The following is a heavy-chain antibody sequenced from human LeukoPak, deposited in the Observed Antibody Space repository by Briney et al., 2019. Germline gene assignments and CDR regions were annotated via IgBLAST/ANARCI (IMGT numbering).Heavy chain of an antibody. CDR3: ARDRIDCSGGSCYRLFDY. Sequence: SETLSLTCAVYGGSFSGYYWSWIRQPPGKGLEWIGEINHSGSTNYNPSLKSRVTISVDTSKNQFSLKLSSVTAADTAVYHCARDRIDCSGGSCYRLFDYWGQGTLVTVSS. V-gene: IGHV4-34*01. CDR1: GGSFSGYY. J-gene: IGHJ4*02. CDR2: INHSGST. D-gene: IGHD2-15*01.